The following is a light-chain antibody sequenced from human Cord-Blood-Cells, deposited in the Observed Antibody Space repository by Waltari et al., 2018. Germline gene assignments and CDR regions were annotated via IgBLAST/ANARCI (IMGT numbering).Light chain of an antibody. CDR1: SSDVGGYNY. Sequence: QSALTQPPSASGSPGQSVTISCTGPSSDVGGYNYVSWYQQHPGKAPKLMIYAVSKRPSGVPDRFSGSKSGNTASLTVSGLQAEDEADYYCSSYAGSNVVFGGGTKLTVL. V-gene: IGLV2-8*01. J-gene: IGLJ2*01. CDR2: AVS. CDR3: SSYAGSNVV.